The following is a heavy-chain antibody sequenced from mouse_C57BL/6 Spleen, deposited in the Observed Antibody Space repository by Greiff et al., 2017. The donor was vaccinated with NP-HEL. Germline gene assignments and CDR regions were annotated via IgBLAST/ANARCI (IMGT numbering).Heavy chain of an antibody. J-gene: IGHJ2*01. CDR1: GYTFTSYW. CDR3: ARRDSSGYVDY. Sequence: QVQLQQPGAELVKPGASVKLSCKASGYTFTSYWMHWVKQRPGQGLEWIGMIHPNSGSTNYNEKFKSKATLTVDKSSSTAYMQLSSLTSEDSAVYYGARRDSSGYVDYWGQGTTLTVSS. D-gene: IGHD3-2*02. CDR2: IHPNSGST. V-gene: IGHV1-64*01.